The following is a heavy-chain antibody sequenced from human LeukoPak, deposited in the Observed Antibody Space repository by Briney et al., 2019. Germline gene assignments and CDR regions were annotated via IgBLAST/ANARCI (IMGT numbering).Heavy chain of an antibody. V-gene: IGHV3-9*03. CDR1: GFTFGDYA. Sequence: PGGSLRLSCAASGFTFGDYAMHWVRQAPGKGLEWVSGISWNSGGIGYADSVKGRFTISRDNAKNSLFLQMNSLRTEDMALYYCATTLTTHDVFDIWGKGTMVTVSS. CDR3: ATTLTTHDVFDI. D-gene: IGHD4-11*01. CDR2: ISWNSGGI. J-gene: IGHJ3*02.